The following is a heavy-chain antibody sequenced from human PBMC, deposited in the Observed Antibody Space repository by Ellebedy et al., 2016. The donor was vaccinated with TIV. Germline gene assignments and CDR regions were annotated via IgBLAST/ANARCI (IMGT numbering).Heavy chain of an antibody. CDR2: ISDSGSYI. CDR1: GFTFSMFT. V-gene: IGHV3-21*01. J-gene: IGHJ4*02. D-gene: IGHD2-2*01. Sequence: GESLKISCAASGFTFSMFTMNWVRQAPGKGLEWVSSISDSGSYIYYADSVKGRFTISRDNAQNSLYLQMNSLRAEDTAVYYCARADTGYCSSTSCFLDLDYWGQGTLVTVSS. CDR3: ARADTGYCSSTSCFLDLDY.